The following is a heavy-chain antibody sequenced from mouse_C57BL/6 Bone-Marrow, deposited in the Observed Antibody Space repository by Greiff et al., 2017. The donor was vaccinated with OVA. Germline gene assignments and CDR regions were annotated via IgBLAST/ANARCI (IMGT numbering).Heavy chain of an antibody. D-gene: IGHD2-5*01. CDR1: GYSITSGYY. CDR3: ARDQSYSNAWFAY. J-gene: IGHJ3*01. CDR2: ISYDGSN. V-gene: IGHV3-6*01. Sequence: EESGPGLVKPSQSLSLTCSVTGYSITSGYYWNWIRQFPGNKLEWMGYISYDGSNNYNPSLKNRISITRDTSKNQFFLKLNSVTTEDTATYYCARDQSYSNAWFAYWGQGTLVTVSA.